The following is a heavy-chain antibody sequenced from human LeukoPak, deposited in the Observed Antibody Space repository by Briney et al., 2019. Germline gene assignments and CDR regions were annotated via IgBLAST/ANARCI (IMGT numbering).Heavy chain of an antibody. J-gene: IGHJ4*02. CDR3: AKEIDIAAAGTATLDY. V-gene: IGHV3-30*02. Sequence: GGSLRLSCAASGFTFSSYGMHWVRQAPGKGLEWVAFIRYDGSNKYYADSVKGRFTISRDNSKNTLYLQMNSLRAEDTAVYYCAKEIDIAAAGTATLDYWGQGTLVTVSS. CDR2: IRYDGSNK. D-gene: IGHD6-13*01. CDR1: GFTFSSYG.